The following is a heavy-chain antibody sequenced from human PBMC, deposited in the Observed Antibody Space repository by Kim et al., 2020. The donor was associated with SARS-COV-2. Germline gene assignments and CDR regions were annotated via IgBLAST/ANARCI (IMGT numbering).Heavy chain of an antibody. CDR2: IYTSGST. D-gene: IGHD6-19*01. CDR3: ARDRSSGWYTYGHFDY. V-gene: IGHV4-4*07. J-gene: IGHJ4*02. Sequence: SETLSLTCTVSGGSISSYYWSWIRQPAGKGLEWIGRIYTSGSTNYNPSLKSRVTMSVDTSKNQFSLKLSSVTAADTAVYYCARDRSSGWYTYGHFDYWGQGTLVTVSS. CDR1: GGSISSYY.